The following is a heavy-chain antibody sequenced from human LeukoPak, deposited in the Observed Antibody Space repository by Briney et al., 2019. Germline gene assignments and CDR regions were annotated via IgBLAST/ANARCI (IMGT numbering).Heavy chain of an antibody. Sequence: SETLSLTCAVYGGSFSGYYWSWIRQPPGKGLEWIGEINHSGSTNYNPSLKSRVTISVDTSKNQFSLKLSSVTAADTAVYYCARVGNYYGSGSYYYYYYYGMDVWGQGTTVTVSS. CDR3: ARVGNYYGSGSYYYYYYYGMDV. CDR1: GGSFSGYY. CDR2: INHSGST. D-gene: IGHD3-10*01. V-gene: IGHV4-34*01. J-gene: IGHJ6*02.